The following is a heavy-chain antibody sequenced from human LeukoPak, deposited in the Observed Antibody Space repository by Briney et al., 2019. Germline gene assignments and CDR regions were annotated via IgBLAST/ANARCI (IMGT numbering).Heavy chain of an antibody. D-gene: IGHD4-11*01. CDR2: VSGSGGNT. CDR1: GFTFSSYA. J-gene: IGHJ4*02. Sequence: GGSLRLSCAASGFTFSSYAMTWVRQAPGKGLEWVSSVSGSGGNTYYADSVKGRFSISRDNSKNTLYLQINSLRAGDTAVYYCAKVRLAVTRDYFDYWGQGTLVIVSS. CDR3: AKVRLAVTRDYFDY. V-gene: IGHV3-23*01.